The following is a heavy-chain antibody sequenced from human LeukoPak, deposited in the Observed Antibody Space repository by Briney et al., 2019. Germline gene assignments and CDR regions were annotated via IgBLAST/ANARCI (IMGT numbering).Heavy chain of an antibody. CDR2: INPDESRR. J-gene: IGHJ4*02. CDR3: AKLLGTGTTYDS. V-gene: IGHV3-7*01. Sequence: PGGSLTLSCEASGFSFSGNWMSWVRQAPGKGLEWVASINPDESRRMYVDSVKGRFIVSRDNTKGSLYLQMNSLGAEDTAMYYCAKLLGTGTTYDSWGQGTRVTVS. CDR1: GFSFSGNW. D-gene: IGHD1/OR15-1a*01.